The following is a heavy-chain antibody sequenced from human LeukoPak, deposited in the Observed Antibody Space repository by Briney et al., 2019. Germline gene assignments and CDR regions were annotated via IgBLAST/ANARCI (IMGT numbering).Heavy chain of an antibody. CDR3: ARLRAYSDTMQRFDY. CDR2: IYPGDSDT. V-gene: IGHV5-51*01. CDR1: GYSFTSYW. Sequence: GESLKISCKGSGYSFTSYWIGWVRPMPGKGLEGMGIIYPGDSDTRYSPSFQGQVTISADKSISTAYLQWSSLKASDTAMYYCARLRAYSDTMQRFDYWGQGTLVTVSS. D-gene: IGHD5-18*01. J-gene: IGHJ4*02.